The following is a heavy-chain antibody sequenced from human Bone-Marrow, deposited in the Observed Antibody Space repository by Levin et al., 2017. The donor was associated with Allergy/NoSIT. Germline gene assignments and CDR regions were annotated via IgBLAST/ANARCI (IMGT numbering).Heavy chain of an antibody. Sequence: LSLTCAASGFTFSSYDMHWVRQGPGKGLQYISTISGDGGRAHYINSVKGRFTISRDNSNNRLYLQMASLGVEDMAVYYWAGGMIRGVGYYAYMNVWGKGTTVTVSS. V-gene: IGHV3-64*01. J-gene: IGHJ6*03. CDR3: AGGMIRGVGYYAYMNV. D-gene: IGHD3-10*01. CDR1: GFTFSSYD. CDR2: ISGDGGRA.